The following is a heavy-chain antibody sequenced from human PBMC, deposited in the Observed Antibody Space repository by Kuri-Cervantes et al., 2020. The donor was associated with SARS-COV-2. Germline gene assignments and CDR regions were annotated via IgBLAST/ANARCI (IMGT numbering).Heavy chain of an antibody. CDR3: AREIERGTVVIAYMGYFDY. V-gene: IGHV1-69*11. J-gene: IGHJ4*02. Sequence: SVKVSCKASGGTFSSYAISWVRQAPGQGLEWMGRIIPILGTANYAQKFQGRVTITADESTSTAYMELSSLRSDDMAVYYCAREIERGTVVIAYMGYFDYWGQGTLVTVSS. D-gene: IGHD4-23*01. CDR1: GGTFSSYA. CDR2: IIPILGTA.